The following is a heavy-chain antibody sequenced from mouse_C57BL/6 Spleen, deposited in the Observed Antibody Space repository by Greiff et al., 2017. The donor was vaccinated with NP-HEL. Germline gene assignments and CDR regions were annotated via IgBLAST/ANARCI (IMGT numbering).Heavy chain of an antibody. Sequence: VQLQQSGAELVRPGTSVKVSCKASGYAFTNYLIEWVKQRPGQGLEWIGVINPGSGGTNYNEKFKGKATLTADKSSSTAYMQLSSLTSEDSAVYFCARAVLGRGYFDYWGQGTTLTVSS. CDR1: GYAFTNYL. J-gene: IGHJ2*01. D-gene: IGHD4-1*01. CDR3: ARAVLGRGYFDY. V-gene: IGHV1-54*01. CDR2: INPGSGGT.